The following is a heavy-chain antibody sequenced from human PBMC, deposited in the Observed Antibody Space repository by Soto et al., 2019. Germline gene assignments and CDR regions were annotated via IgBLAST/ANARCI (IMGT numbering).Heavy chain of an antibody. D-gene: IGHD3-10*01. CDR2: IYYSGST. CDR3: ARGDMVRGVTQFDY. Sequence: QVQLQESGPGLVKPSQTLSLTCTVSGGSISSGGYYWSWIRQHPGKGLEWIGYIYYSGSTYYNPSLKGRVTISVDTSKNQFSLKLSSVTAADTAVYYCARGDMVRGVTQFDYWGQGTLVTVSS. CDR1: GGSISSGGYY. V-gene: IGHV4-31*03. J-gene: IGHJ4*02.